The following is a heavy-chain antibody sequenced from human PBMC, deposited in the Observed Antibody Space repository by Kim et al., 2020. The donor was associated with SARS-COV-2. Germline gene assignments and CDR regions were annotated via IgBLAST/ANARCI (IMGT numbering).Heavy chain of an antibody. CDR3: AKDTTPFY. Sequence: GGSLRLSCAASGFIFSSYAMTWVRQAPGKGLEWVSGISGSGGDTYYADSVKGRFTISRDNSKRTLYLQMNSLRAEDTAVYYCAKDTTPFYWGQGTLVTVS. V-gene: IGHV3-23*01. CDR2: ISGSGGDT. J-gene: IGHJ4*02. D-gene: IGHD1-1*01. CDR1: GFIFSSYA.